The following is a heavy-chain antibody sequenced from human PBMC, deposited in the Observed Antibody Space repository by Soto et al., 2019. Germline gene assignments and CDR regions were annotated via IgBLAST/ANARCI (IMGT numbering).Heavy chain of an antibody. J-gene: IGHJ6*02. Sequence: ASVKVSCKASGYTFAGYYIHWVRQAPGQRLEWMGYINPNSGGPNYAQKFQGRVTMTRDTSISTAYMELSRLRSDDTAVYFCARDYWSGDRYYYGMDVWGQGTTVTVSS. CDR1: GYTFAGYY. D-gene: IGHD3-3*01. CDR3: ARDYWSGDRYYYGMDV. CDR2: INPNSGGP. V-gene: IGHV1-2*02.